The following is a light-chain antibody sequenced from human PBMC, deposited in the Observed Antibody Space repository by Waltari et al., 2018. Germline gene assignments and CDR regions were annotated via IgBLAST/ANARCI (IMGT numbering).Light chain of an antibody. CDR1: SRDVGDYNY. CDR3: CSYAGSYTSHWL. Sequence: QSALTQPRSMSGSPGQSVTISCTGTSRDVGDYNYVSWYQQHPGKVPKLMIHDVYKRPSGVPDRFSGSKSGNTASLTISGLQAEDEADYYCCSYAGSYTSHWLFGGGTKLTVL. J-gene: IGLJ3*02. V-gene: IGLV2-11*01. CDR2: DVY.